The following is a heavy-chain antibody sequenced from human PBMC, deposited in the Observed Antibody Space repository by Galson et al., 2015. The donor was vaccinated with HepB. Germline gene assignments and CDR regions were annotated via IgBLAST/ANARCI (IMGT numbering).Heavy chain of an antibody. V-gene: IGHV4-4*07. D-gene: IGHD2-21*01. CDR2: IYSSGST. CDR3: ARLTYWWFDP. J-gene: IGHJ5*02. CDR1: GDSISTYY. Sequence: SETLSLTCTVSGDSISTYYWNWIRQPAGKGLEWIGRIYSSGSTNYNPSLKSRVTMSLDMSKNQFSLKLTSVTATDTAVYYCARLTYWWFDPWGQGTLVTVSS.